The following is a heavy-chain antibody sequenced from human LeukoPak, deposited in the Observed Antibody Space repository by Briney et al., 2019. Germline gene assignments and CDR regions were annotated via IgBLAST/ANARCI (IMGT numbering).Heavy chain of an antibody. CDR2: VSYSGSS. CDR3: ARLQGRGDNYLDY. CDR1: GGSISNYY. Sequence: SETLSLTCTVSGGSISNYYWSWIRQPRGKRLEWIGYVSYSGSSSSNPSLESRVTISVDMCKNQFSLRLSSVTASDTAVYYCARLQGRGDNYLDYWGQGTLVTVSS. J-gene: IGHJ4*02. V-gene: IGHV4-59*08. D-gene: IGHD7-27*01.